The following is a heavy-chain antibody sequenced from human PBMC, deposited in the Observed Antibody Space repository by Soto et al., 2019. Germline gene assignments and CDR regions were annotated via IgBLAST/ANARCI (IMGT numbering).Heavy chain of an antibody. CDR3: ARGSHTAMDY. Sequence: SETLSLTCAVYGGSFSGYYWSWIRQPPGKGLEWIGEINHSGSTNYNPSLKSRVTISVDTSKNQFSLKLSSVTAADTAVYYCARGSHTAMDYWGQGTLVTVSS. J-gene: IGHJ4*02. V-gene: IGHV4-34*01. D-gene: IGHD5-18*01. CDR1: GGSFSGYY. CDR2: INHSGST.